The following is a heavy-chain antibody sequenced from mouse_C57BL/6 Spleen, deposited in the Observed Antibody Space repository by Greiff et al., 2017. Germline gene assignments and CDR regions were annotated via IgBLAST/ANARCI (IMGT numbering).Heavy chain of an antibody. Sequence: QVQLQQSGAELVRPGTSVKVSCKASGYAFTNYLIEWVKQRPGQGLEWIGVINPGSGGTNYNEKFKGKATLTADKSSSTAYMQLSSLTSEDSAVYFCARTMDDGYYDYYAMDYWGQGTSVTVSS. D-gene: IGHD2-3*01. CDR1: GYAFTNYL. J-gene: IGHJ4*01. CDR3: ARTMDDGYYDYYAMDY. V-gene: IGHV1-54*01. CDR2: INPGSGGT.